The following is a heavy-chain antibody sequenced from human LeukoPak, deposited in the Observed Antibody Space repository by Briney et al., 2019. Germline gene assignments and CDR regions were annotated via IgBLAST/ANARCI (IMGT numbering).Heavy chain of an antibody. CDR2: ISYDGSNE. D-gene: IGHD2-2*01. V-gene: IGHV3-30-3*01. CDR1: GFTFSNYA. J-gene: IGHJ4*02. Sequence: GRSLRLSCAASGFTFSNYAMHCVRQAPGKGLEWVAIISYDGSNEYYADSVKGRFTISRDNSKNTLYLQMNSLRAEDTAVYYCAREQRLIVVVAAAMLGYWGQGTLVTVSS. CDR3: AREQRLIVVVAAAMLGY.